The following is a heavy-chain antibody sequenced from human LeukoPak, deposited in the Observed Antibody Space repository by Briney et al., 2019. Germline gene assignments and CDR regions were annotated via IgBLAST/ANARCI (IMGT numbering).Heavy chain of an antibody. V-gene: IGHV3-23*01. CDR2: ISNSGGKT. CDR3: AKGPPIATRPNWFDP. D-gene: IGHD6-6*01. Sequence: GGPLRLSCAVSGFTFSSYVMSWVRQAPGKGLEWVSSISNSGGKTYYADSVKGRFTISRDNSKNTLYLQMNSLRAEDTAVYYCAKGPPIATRPNWFDPWGQGTLVTVSS. CDR1: GFTFSSYV. J-gene: IGHJ5*02.